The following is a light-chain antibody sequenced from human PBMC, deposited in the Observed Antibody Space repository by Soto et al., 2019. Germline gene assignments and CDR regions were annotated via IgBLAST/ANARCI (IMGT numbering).Light chain of an antibody. CDR3: QQYNNWPPWT. J-gene: IGKJ1*01. CDR2: RAS. V-gene: IGKV3-15*01. Sequence: EIVMTQPPATLSVSAREGATLSCRASQSLNDNLAWYQQKPGQAPRLLIYRASTRATGIPARFSGSGSGTEFTLTISSLQSEDFAVYYCQQYNNWPPWTFGQGTKVDI. CDR1: QSLNDN.